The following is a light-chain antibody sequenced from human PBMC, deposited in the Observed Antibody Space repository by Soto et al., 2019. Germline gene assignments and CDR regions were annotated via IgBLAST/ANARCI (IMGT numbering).Light chain of an antibody. CDR3: TSYEGSNYWL. J-gene: IGLJ2*01. CDR2: DVT. Sequence: QSALTQPPSASGSLGQSVTISCTGTSGDIGTYKYVSWYQHLPGQAPKLIIYDVTDRPSGVPDRFSGSKSGNTASLTVSGLQTDDEADYYCTSYEGSNYWLFGGGTKGTVL. V-gene: IGLV2-8*01. CDR1: SGDIGTYKY.